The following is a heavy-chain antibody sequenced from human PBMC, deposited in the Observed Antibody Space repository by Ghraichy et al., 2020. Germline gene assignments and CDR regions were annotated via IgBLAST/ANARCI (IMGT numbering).Heavy chain of an antibody. D-gene: IGHD3-10*01. CDR2: IGSSGGST. V-gene: IGHV3-23*01. CDR1: GFTFSSYA. CDR3: AKGSFVLKAEYFQH. Sequence: GGSLRLSCAASGFTFSSYAMSWVRQAPGKGLEWVSGIGSSGGSTYYADSVKGRFTISRDNSKNTLYLQMNSLRAEDTAVYYCAKGSFVLKAEYFQHWGQGTLVTVSS. J-gene: IGHJ1*01.